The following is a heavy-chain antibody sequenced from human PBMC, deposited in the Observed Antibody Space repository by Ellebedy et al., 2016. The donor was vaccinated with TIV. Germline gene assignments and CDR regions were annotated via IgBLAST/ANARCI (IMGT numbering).Heavy chain of an antibody. D-gene: IGHD2/OR15-2a*01. J-gene: IGHJ6*03. CDR1: GFTFSNLW. CDR2: LYPSGST. CDR3: TRDVLDNTSKYSYYMDV. V-gene: IGHV4-4*07. Sequence: ESLKISXAASGFTFSNLWMSWIRQPAGGRLEWIGRLYPSGSTNSNPSLKSRVTISRDTSKNQFSLSLGSVTAADTAVYYCTRDVLDNTSKYSYYMDVWGNGTTVTVSS.